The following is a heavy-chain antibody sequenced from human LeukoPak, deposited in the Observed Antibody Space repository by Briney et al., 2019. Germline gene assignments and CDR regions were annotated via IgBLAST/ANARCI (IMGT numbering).Heavy chain of an antibody. CDR2: ISYDGSNK. CDR1: GFTFSSYA. CDR3: ARTGIAVAGTPLDY. V-gene: IGHV3-30*01. J-gene: IGHJ4*02. Sequence: GGSLRLSCAASGFTFSSYAMHWVRQAPGKGLEWVAVISYDGSNKYYADSVKGRFTISRDNSKNTLYLQMNSLRSEDTAVYYCARTGIAVAGTPLDYWGQGTLVTVSS. D-gene: IGHD6-19*01.